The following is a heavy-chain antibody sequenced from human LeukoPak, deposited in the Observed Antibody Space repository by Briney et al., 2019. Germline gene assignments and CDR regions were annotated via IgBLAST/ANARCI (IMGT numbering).Heavy chain of an antibody. Sequence: GGSLRLSCAASGFTFSSYAMSWVRQAPGKGVEWVSAISGSGGSTYYADSVKGRFTISRDNSKNTLYLQMNSLRAEDTAVYYCAKMGRNMVRGVIVPLDYWGQGTLVTVSS. J-gene: IGHJ4*02. D-gene: IGHD3-10*01. V-gene: IGHV3-23*01. CDR1: GFTFSSYA. CDR2: ISGSGGST. CDR3: AKMGRNMVRGVIVPLDY.